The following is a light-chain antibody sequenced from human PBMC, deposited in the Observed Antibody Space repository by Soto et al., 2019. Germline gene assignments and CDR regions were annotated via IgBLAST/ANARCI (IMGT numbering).Light chain of an antibody. CDR2: DAS. V-gene: IGKV3-20*01. CDR1: QTLNLNY. CDR3: HQYYRTPRT. Sequence: EIGLTQSPGTLSLSPGERATLFCRANQTLNLNYLAWYQQKPGQAPRLLIYDASTRATGTPDRFSGTGSATDFTLIISRLEPEDFAVYYCHQYYRTPRTFGQGTKVDI. J-gene: IGKJ1*01.